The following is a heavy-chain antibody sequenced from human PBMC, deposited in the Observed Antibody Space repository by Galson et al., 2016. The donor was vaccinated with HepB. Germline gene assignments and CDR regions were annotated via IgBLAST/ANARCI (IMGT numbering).Heavy chain of an antibody. J-gene: IGHJ4*02. CDR2: DSMDGRRK. CDR1: GFIFRGYG. V-gene: IGHV3-30*03. CDR3: ARRHEYCPPVGCSVDY. Sequence: SLRLSCAGSGFIFRGYGMHWVRQAPGKGLEWVAADSMDGRRKFYADSVRGRFTISRDNSNNMLFLQMSSLAEDDTAVYYCARRHEYCPPVGCSVDYWGQGILVSVSS. D-gene: IGHD2/OR15-2a*01.